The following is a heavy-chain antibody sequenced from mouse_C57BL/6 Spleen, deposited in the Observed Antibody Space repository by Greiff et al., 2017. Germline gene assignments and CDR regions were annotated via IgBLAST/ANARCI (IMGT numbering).Heavy chain of an antibody. D-gene: IGHD2-4*01. J-gene: IGHJ3*01. CDR1: GYSITSGYY. Sequence: EVQLQQSGPGLVKPSQSLSLTCSVTGYSITSGYYWNWIRQFPGNKLEWMGYISYDGSNNYNPSLKNRISITRDTSKIQFFLKLNSVTTEDTATYYCARVGRDYALAYWGQGTLVTVSA. V-gene: IGHV3-6*01. CDR3: ARVGRDYALAY. CDR2: ISYDGSN.